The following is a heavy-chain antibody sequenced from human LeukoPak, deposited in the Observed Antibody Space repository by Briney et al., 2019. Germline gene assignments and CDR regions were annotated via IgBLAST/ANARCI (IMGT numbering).Heavy chain of an antibody. CDR1: GFTFSNNW. J-gene: IGHJ3*01. V-gene: IGHV3-74*01. CDR2: IKGDGSSV. Sequence: GGSLRLSCAASGFTFSNNWMHWVRQTPEKGLVWVSRIKGDGSSVDYAVSVKGRFTISRDNAKSTLYLQMDNLRAEDTAVYHCVRDGMGAPPFDVWGQGIMVTVSS. CDR3: VRDGMGAPPFDV. D-gene: IGHD1-26*01.